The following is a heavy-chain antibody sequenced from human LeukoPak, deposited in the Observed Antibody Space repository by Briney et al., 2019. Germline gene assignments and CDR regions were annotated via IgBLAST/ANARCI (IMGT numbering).Heavy chain of an antibody. CDR2: ISGSGGST. CDR1: GFTFSSYA. CDR3: AKDNRYCSSTSCYDDAFDI. J-gene: IGHJ3*02. Sequence: AGGSLRLSCAASGFTFSSYAMSWVRQAPGKGLGWVSAISGSGGSTYYADSVKGRFTISRDNSKNTLYLQMNSPRAEDTAVYYCAKDNRYCSSTSCYDDAFDIWGQGTMVTVSS. D-gene: IGHD2-2*01. V-gene: IGHV3-23*01.